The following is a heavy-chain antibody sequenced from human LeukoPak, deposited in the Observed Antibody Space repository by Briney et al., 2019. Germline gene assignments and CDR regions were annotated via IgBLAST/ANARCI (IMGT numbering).Heavy chain of an antibody. CDR3: AKDGITMMDP. V-gene: IGHV3-23*01. D-gene: IGHD3-22*01. J-gene: IGHJ5*02. Sequence: SGGSLRLSCADSGFTFSSYAMSWVRQAPGKGLEWVSGISGSGGSAYYADSVKGRFTISRDNSKNTLYLQMNSLRAEDTAVYYCAKDGITMMDPWGQGTLVTVSS. CDR1: GFTFSSYA. CDR2: ISGSGGSA.